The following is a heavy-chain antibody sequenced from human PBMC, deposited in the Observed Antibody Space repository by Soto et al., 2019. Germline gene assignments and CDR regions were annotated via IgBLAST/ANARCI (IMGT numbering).Heavy chain of an antibody. D-gene: IGHD6-13*01. Sequence: PGGSLRLSCSASGFPFISYSMSWVRQAPGRGLQWASSISSTSSYMSYADSVRGRFTISRDNGKNSLFLQMNSLRAEDTAIYYCARGVAAAYYYYALDVWGQGTTVTVSS. CDR3: ARGVAAAYYYYALDV. CDR1: GFPFISYS. J-gene: IGHJ6*02. CDR2: ISSTSSYM. V-gene: IGHV3-21*01.